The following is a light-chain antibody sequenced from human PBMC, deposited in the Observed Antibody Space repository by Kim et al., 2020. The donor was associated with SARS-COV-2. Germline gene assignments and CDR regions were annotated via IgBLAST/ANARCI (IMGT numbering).Light chain of an antibody. Sequence: SVTPGERATPSCRASQSVSSYLAWYQQKPGQAPRLLIYDASNRANGIPARFSGSESGTDFTLTISSLEPEDFAVYYCQQRGNSLTFGGGTKVDIK. CDR2: DAS. CDR3: QQRGNSLT. CDR1: QSVSSY. V-gene: IGKV3-11*01. J-gene: IGKJ4*01.